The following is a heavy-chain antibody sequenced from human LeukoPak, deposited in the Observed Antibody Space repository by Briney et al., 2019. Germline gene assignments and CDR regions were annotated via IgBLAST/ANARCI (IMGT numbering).Heavy chain of an antibody. CDR1: GASIRSSDW. V-gene: IGHV4-4*02. J-gene: IGHJ4*02. CDR2: IFHSGST. Sequence: SGTLSLTCAVSGASIRSSDWWTWVRQPPGKGLEWIGEIFHSGSTNYNPSLRSRVTISVDTSKNHFSLKLSSVTAADTAVYYCARNRDGYNSFDYWGQGTLVTVSS. D-gene: IGHD5-24*01. CDR3: ARNRDGYNSFDY.